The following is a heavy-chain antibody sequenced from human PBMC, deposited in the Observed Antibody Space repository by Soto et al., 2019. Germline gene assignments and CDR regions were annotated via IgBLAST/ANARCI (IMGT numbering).Heavy chain of an antibody. CDR3: ARISGGPIR. V-gene: IGHV4-4*07. Sequence: SETLSLTCTVSGGSISVFYWNWFRHPAGKGLEWIGRIHTGGTTNYKPSLRSRVTMSVDTSKNQFSLKLTSVTAADTAVYYCARISGGPIRWGQGTLVTVSS. J-gene: IGHJ4*02. CDR1: GGSISVFY. CDR2: IHTGGTT.